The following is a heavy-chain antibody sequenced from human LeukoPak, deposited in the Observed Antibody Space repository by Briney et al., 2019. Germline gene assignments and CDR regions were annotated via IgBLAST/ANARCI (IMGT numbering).Heavy chain of an antibody. J-gene: IGHJ6*03. Sequence: GGSLRLSCAASGFTFSNAWMSWVRQAPGKGLEWVGRIKSKTDGGTTDYAAPVKGRFTISRDDSKNTLYLQMNSLKTEDTAVYYCTTSYFGDHYYYMDVWGKGTTVTVSS. D-gene: IGHD3-16*01. CDR3: TTSYFGDHYYYMDV. CDR2: IKSKTDGGTT. V-gene: IGHV3-15*01. CDR1: GFTFSNAW.